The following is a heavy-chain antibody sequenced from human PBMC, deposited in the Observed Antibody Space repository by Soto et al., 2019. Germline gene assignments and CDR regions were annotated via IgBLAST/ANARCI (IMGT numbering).Heavy chain of an antibody. V-gene: IGHV4-59*01. J-gene: IGHJ4*02. CDR2: IYYSGST. CDR3: ARGRRTTVTIDY. CDR1: GVSISSYY. Sequence: SETLSLTCTVSGVSISSYYWSWIRQPPGKGLEWIGYIYYSGSTNYNPSLKSRVTISVDTSKNQFSLKLSSVTAADTAVYYCARGRRTTVTIDYWGQGTLVTVS. D-gene: IGHD4-17*01.